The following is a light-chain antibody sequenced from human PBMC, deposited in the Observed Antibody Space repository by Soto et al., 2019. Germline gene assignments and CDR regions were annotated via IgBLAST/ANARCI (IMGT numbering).Light chain of an antibody. CDR1: QSISNW. CDR3: QQYNSYSRT. J-gene: IGKJ1*01. V-gene: IGKV1-5*01. Sequence: DIQMTQSPSTRYSSLGDRVTITCRASQSISNWLAWYQQKPGKAPKLLIYDASSLESGVSLRFSVSGSGTEGTITISRLKKDDGATYYCQQYNSYSRTFCQGTKVDI. CDR2: DAS.